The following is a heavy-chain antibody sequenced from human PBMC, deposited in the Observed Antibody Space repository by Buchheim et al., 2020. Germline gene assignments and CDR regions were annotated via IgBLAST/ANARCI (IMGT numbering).Heavy chain of an antibody. CDR2: INHSGST. Sequence: QVQLQQWGAGLLKPSETLSLTCAVYGGSFSGYYWSWIRQPPGKGLEWIGEINHSGSTNYNPSLKSRVTISVDTSKNQFSLKLSSVTAADTAVYYCARGLYSSSWYRWFDPWGQETL. V-gene: IGHV4-34*01. CDR1: GGSFSGYY. D-gene: IGHD6-13*01. CDR3: ARGLYSSSWYRWFDP. J-gene: IGHJ5*02.